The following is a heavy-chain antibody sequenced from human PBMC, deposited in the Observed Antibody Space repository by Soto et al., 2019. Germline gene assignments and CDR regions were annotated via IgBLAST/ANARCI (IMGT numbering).Heavy chain of an antibody. D-gene: IGHD6-19*01. J-gene: IGHJ4*02. CDR3: AREGYSSGWKIFDY. V-gene: IGHV3-30-3*01. CDR2: ISYDGSNK. Sequence: QVQLVESGGGVVQPGRSLRLSCAAAGFTFSSYAMHWVRQAPGKGLEWVAVISYDGSNKYYADYVKGRFTISRDNSKNTLYLQMNSLRAEDTAVYYCAREGYSSGWKIFDYWGQGTLVTVSS. CDR1: GFTFSSYA.